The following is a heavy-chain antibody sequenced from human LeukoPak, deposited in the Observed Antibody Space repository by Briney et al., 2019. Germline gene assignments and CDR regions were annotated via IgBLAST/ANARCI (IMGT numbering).Heavy chain of an antibody. CDR3: ARGYSSSSEFGGGWFDP. D-gene: IGHD6-6*01. CDR2: IYYSGST. J-gene: IGHJ5*02. Sequence: SETLSLTCTVSGGSISSYYWSWIRQPPGKGLEWIGYIYYSGSTNYNPSLKSRVTISVDTSKNQFSLKLSSVTAADTAVYYCARGYSSSSEFGGGWFDPWGQGTLVTVSS. V-gene: IGHV4-59*01. CDR1: GGSISSYY.